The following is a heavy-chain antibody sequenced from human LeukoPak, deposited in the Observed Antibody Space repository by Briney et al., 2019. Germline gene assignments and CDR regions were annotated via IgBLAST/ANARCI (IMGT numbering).Heavy chain of an antibody. D-gene: IGHD6-13*01. CDR1: GFTFSSYA. V-gene: IGHV3-23*01. CDR2: ISGSGSST. Sequence: GGSLRLSCAASGFTFSSYAMSWVRQAPGKGLEWVSGISGSGSSTYYADSVKGRFTISRDNSKNTLYLQMNSLRADDTAIYYCAKLRRAAAEDYWGQGTLVTVSS. CDR3: AKLRRAAAEDY. J-gene: IGHJ4*02.